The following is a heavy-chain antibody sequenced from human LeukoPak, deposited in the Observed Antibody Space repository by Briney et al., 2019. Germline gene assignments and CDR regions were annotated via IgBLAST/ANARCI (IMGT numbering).Heavy chain of an antibody. D-gene: IGHD3-16*02. CDR1: GGSISSGGYY. Sequence: PSETLSLTCTVSGGSISSGGYYWSWIRQHPGKGLEWIGYIYYSGSTYYNPSLKSRVTISVDTSKNQFSLKLSSVTAADTAVYYCARDVPHYDYVWGSCRYSNHFDYWGQGTLVTVSS. CDR3: ARDVPHYDYVWGSCRYSNHFDY. J-gene: IGHJ4*02. V-gene: IGHV4-31*03. CDR2: IYYSGST.